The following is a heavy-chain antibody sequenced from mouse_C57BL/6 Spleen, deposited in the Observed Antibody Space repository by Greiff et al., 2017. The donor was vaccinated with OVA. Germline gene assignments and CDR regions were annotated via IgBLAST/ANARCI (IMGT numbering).Heavy chain of an antibody. J-gene: IGHJ1*03. V-gene: IGHV5-17*01. CDR3: ARGDYYWYFDV. D-gene: IGHD2-4*01. CDR2: ISSGSSTI. CDR1: GFTFSDYG. Sequence: DVKLVESGGGLVKPGGSLKLSCAASGFTFSDYGMHWVRQAPEKGLEWVAYISSGSSTIYYAVTVKGRFTISRDNAKNTLFLQMTSLRSEDTAMYYCARGDYYWYFDVWGTGTTVTVSS.